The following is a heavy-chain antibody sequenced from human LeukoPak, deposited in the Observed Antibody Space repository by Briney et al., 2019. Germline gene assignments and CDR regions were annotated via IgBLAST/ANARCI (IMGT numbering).Heavy chain of an antibody. CDR3: ARSRRYGSSFWDSFDY. V-gene: IGHV5-51*01. J-gene: IGHJ4*02. CDR2: IYPGDSDT. Sequence: GESLKISCKGSGYSFTSYWIGWVRQMPGKGLEWMGIIYPGDSDTRYSPSFQGQVTISADKSISTAYLQWSSLKASDTAMYYCARSRRYGSSFWDSFDYWGQGTLVTVSS. CDR1: GYSFTSYW. D-gene: IGHD6-13*01.